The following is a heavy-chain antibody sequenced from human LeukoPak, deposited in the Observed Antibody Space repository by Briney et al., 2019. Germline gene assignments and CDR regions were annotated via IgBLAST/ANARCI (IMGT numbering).Heavy chain of an antibody. Sequence: GGSLRLSCTASGFTFGDYAMSWVRQAPGKGLEWVGFIRSKAYGGTTEYAASVKGRFTISRDDSKSIAYLQMNSLKTEDTAVYYCTRHQVWFGEFHNWFDPWGQGTLDTVSS. CDR1: GFTFGDYA. D-gene: IGHD3-10*01. V-gene: IGHV3-49*04. CDR2: IRSKAYGGTT. CDR3: TRHQVWFGEFHNWFDP. J-gene: IGHJ5*02.